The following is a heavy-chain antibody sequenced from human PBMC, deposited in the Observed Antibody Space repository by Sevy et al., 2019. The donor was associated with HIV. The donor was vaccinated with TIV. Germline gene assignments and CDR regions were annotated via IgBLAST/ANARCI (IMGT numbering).Heavy chain of an antibody. CDR3: ASPPHTIFGSLAY. Sequence: GGSLRLSCAASGFTFSSYAMSWVRQAPGKGLEWVSAISGRGGSTYYADSVKGRFTISRDNSKNTLYLQMNSLRAEDTAVYYCASPPHTIFGSLAYWGQGTLVSVSS. D-gene: IGHD3-3*01. J-gene: IGHJ4*02. V-gene: IGHV3-23*01. CDR2: ISGRGGST. CDR1: GFTFSSYA.